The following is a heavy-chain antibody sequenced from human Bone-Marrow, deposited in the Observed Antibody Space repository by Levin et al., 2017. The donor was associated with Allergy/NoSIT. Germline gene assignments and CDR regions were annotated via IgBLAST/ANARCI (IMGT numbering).Heavy chain of an antibody. D-gene: IGHD2-15*01. J-gene: IGHJ3*02. CDR2: IYHTGST. CDR3: ASATLFLEDAFDI. CDR1: GVSISRPY. Sequence: SQTLSLTCNVSGVSISRPYWSWIRQTPGKGLEWIGYIYHTGSTKYNPSLRSRVTISVDTSNNQFSLHLTSVTAADTAIYYCASATLFLEDAFDIWGPGTMVTVSS. V-gene: IGHV4-59*11.